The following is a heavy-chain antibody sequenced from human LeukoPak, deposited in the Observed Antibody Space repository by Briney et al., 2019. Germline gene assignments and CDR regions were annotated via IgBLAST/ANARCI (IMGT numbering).Heavy chain of an antibody. D-gene: IGHD3-22*01. Sequence: SETLSLTCTVSGGPISSGSYYWSWIRQPAGKGLEWIGRIYTSGSTNYNPSLKSRVTISVDTSKNQFSLKLSSVTAADTAVYYCARDGTYYYDSSGYLIRANGAFDIWGQGTMVTVSS. CDR1: GGPISSGSYY. V-gene: IGHV4-61*02. CDR3: ARDGTYYYDSSGYLIRANGAFDI. J-gene: IGHJ3*02. CDR2: IYTSGST.